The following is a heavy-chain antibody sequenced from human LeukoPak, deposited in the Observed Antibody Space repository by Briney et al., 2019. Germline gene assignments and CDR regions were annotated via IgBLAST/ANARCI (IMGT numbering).Heavy chain of an antibody. Sequence: PGGSLRLSCAASGFTFRSYSMNWVRQAPGKGLEWVSSINSDSNYIYYADSVQGRFTISRDNAKNSLYLQMNSLRAEDTAVYYCVIIEGGDCWGQGTLVTVSS. V-gene: IGHV3-21*01. D-gene: IGHD3-16*01. CDR3: VIIEGGDC. J-gene: IGHJ4*02. CDR2: INSDSNYI. CDR1: GFTFRSYS.